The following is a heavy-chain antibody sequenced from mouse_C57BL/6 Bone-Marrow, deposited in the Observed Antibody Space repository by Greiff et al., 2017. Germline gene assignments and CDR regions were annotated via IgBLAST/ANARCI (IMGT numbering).Heavy chain of an antibody. Sequence: VQGVESGPGLVAPSQSLSITCTASGFSLTSYAISWVRQPPGKGLEWLGVIWPGGSTTYNSALNSSLSISKDNSKSQVFLKMNSLQTDDTARYYCARKYWGSSYAMDYWGQGTSGTVSS. CDR2: IWPGGST. D-gene: IGHD1-1*01. CDR1: GFSLTSYA. J-gene: IGHJ4*01. V-gene: IGHV2-9-1*01. CDR3: ARKYWGSSYAMDY.